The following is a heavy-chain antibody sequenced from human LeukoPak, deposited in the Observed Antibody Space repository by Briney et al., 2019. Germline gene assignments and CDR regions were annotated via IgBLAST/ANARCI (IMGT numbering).Heavy chain of an antibody. CDR1: GFTFSSYW. V-gene: IGHV3-7*02. J-gene: IGHJ4*02. CDR3: ARHDYGGNSGDY. D-gene: IGHD4-23*01. CDR2: INQDGSEK. Sequence: GSLRLSCAASGFTFSSYWMSWVRQAPGKGLEWVANINQDGSEKYYVDSVKGRFTISRDNAKNSLYLQMNSLRDEDTAVYYCARHDYGGNSGDYWGQGTLVTVSS.